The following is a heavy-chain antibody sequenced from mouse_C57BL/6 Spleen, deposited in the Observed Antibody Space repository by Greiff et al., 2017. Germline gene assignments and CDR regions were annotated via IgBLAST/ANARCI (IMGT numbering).Heavy chain of an antibody. D-gene: IGHD2-4*01. V-gene: IGHV3-6*01. J-gene: IGHJ3*01. CDR1: GYSITSGYY. CDR2: ISYDGSN. Sequence: EVQLVESGPGLVKPSQSLSLTCSVTGYSITSGYYWNWIRQFPGNKLEWMGYISYDGSNNYNPSLKNRISITRDTSKNQFFLKLNSVTTEDTATYYCARAPYDYGFAYWGQGTLVTVSA. CDR3: ARAPYDYGFAY.